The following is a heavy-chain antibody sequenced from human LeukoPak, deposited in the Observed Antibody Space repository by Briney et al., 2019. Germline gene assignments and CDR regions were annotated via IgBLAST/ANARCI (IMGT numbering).Heavy chain of an antibody. CDR3: ATDEEGPRSFDI. V-gene: IGHV3-48*03. J-gene: IGHJ3*02. CDR1: GFTLSSYE. CDR2: ISSSGSTI. Sequence: QPGGSLRHSCAASGFTLSSYEMNWVRQAPGKGLEWVSYISSSGSTIDYADSVKGRFTISRDNAKNSLYLQMNSLRAEDTAVYYCATDEEGPRSFDIWGQGTMVTVSS.